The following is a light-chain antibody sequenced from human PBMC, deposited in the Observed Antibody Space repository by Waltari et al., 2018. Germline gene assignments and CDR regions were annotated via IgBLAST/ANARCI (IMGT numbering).Light chain of an antibody. CDR2: RDT. CDR3: QVWTTGAGV. CDR1: NLGDTI. V-gene: IGLV3-9*02. J-gene: IGLJ3*02. Sequence: SYELTQPVSVSVALGQTARITCGGNNLGDTIVHWYQQKPGQAPVLVIFRDTNRPSGIPERFSGSNSGNTATLTISRAQGGDEADYYCQVWTTGAGVFGGGTKLSVL.